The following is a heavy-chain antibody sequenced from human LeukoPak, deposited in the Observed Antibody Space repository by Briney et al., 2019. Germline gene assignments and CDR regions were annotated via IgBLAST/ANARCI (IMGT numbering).Heavy chain of an antibody. D-gene: IGHD2-2*01. CDR3: ARWGTYASTSNWFDP. CDR2: IYHSGST. J-gene: IGHJ5*02. CDR1: TYSISSAYY. V-gene: IGHV4-38-2*02. Sequence: PSETLSLTCSVSTYSISSAYYWGWIRQPPGKGLQWIGSIYHSGSTSYNPSLKSRVTISVDTSKNQFSLRLSSVTAADTAVYYCARWGTYASTSNWFDPWGQGTLVTVSS.